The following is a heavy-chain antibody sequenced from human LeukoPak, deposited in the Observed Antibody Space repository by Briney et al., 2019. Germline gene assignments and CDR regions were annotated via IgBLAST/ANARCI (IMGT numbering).Heavy chain of an antibody. V-gene: IGHV3-9*01. CDR3: AKSLRNGSGWASDY. Sequence: PGRSLRLSCAASGLTFDVYAMHWVRQAPGKGLEWVSGITWSNGEIAYADSVKGRFTISRDNAKNSLYLQMNSLRTEDTAVYYCAKSLRNGSGWASDYWGQGTLVTVSS. CDR1: GLTFDVYA. CDR2: ITWSNGEI. J-gene: IGHJ4*02. D-gene: IGHD6-19*01.